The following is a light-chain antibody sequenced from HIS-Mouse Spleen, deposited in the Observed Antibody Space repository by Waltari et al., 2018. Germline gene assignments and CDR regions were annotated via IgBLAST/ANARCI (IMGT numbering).Light chain of an antibody. CDR3: SSYTSSSTEV. CDR2: DVS. Sequence: QSALTQPASVSGSPGPSITTSCPGTRSDVGGYNDVPWYQPHPGKPPKLMIYDVSNRPSGVSNRFSGSKSGNTASLTISGLQAEDEADYYCSSYTSSSTEVFGGGTKLTVL. J-gene: IGLJ2*01. CDR1: RSDVGGYND. V-gene: IGLV2-14*03.